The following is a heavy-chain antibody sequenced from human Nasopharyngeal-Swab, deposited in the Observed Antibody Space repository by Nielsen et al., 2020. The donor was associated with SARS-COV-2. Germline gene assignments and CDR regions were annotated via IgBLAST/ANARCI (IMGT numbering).Heavy chain of an antibody. V-gene: IGHV3-74*01. D-gene: IGHD3-10*01. CDR2: INSDGSST. CDR3: ARDYRTYYYGSGYYYYYGMDV. J-gene: IGHJ6*02. Sequence: GESLKISCAASGFTFSSYWMHWVRQAPGKGLVWVSRINSDGSSTSYADSVKGRFTISRDNAKNTLYLQMNSLRAEDTAVYYCARDYRTYYYGSGYYYYYGMDVWGQGTTVTVSS. CDR1: GFTFSSYW.